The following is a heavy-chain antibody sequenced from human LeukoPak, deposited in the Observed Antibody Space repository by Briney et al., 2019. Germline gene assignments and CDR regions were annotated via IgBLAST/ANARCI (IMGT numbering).Heavy chain of an antibody. CDR1: GFTVSSNY. V-gene: IGHV3-11*01. J-gene: IGHJ4*02. CDR2: ISSSGSNI. D-gene: IGHD5-18*01. Sequence: GGSLRLSCAASGFTVSSNYMSWVRQAPGKGLEWVSYISSSGSNIYYADSVKGRFTISRDDAKNSLYLQMNSLRVEDTAFYYCARRYSYGLDYWGQGTLVTVSS. CDR3: ARRYSYGLDY.